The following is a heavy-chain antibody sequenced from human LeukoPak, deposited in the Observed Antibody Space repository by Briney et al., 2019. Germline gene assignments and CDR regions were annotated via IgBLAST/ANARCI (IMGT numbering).Heavy chain of an antibody. D-gene: IGHD2-2*01. CDR1: GFTFSFYA. CDR3: AKHPTAMIAYTFDF. CDR2: ISGSGGST. Sequence: GGSLRLSCAASGFTFSFYAMSWVRQAPGKGLEWVSAISGSGGSTYYADSVRGRFTISRDNSKNTLYLQMNSLRAEDTAIYYCAKHPTAMIAYTFDFWGLGTMVTVSS. J-gene: IGHJ3*01. V-gene: IGHV3-23*01.